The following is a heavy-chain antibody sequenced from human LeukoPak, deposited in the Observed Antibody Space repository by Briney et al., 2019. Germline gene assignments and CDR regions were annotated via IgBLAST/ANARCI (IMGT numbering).Heavy chain of an antibody. V-gene: IGHV4-59*08. CDR2: IYYSGST. J-gene: IGHJ4*02. Sequence: SETLSLTCTVSGGSISSYYWSWIRQPPGKGLEWIGYIYYSGSTNYNPSLKSRVTISVDTSKNQFSLKLSSVTAADTAVYYCARQGTISAPPIFDYWGQGTLVTVSP. CDR3: ARQGTISAPPIFDY. D-gene: IGHD6-6*01. CDR1: GGSISSYY.